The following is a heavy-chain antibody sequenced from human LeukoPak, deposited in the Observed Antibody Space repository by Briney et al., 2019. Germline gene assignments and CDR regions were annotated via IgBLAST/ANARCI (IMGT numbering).Heavy chain of an antibody. CDR2: IYYSGST. CDR1: GGSISSGGYY. J-gene: IGHJ6*02. CDR3: ARADSGSYALYXYYGMDV. Sequence: PSETLSLTCTVSGGSISSGGYYWSWIRQHPGKGLEWIGYIYYSGSTYYNPSLKSRVTISVDTSKNQFSLKLSSVTAADTAVYYCARADSGSYALYXYYGMDVWGQGTTVTVS. D-gene: IGHD1-26*01. V-gene: IGHV4-31*03.